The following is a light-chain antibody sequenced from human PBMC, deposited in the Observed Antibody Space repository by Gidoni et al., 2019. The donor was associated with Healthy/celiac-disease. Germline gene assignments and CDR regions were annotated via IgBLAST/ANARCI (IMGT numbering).Light chain of an antibody. J-gene: IGKJ1*01. V-gene: IGKV4-1*01. CDR1: QSVLYSSNNKNY. CDR3: QQYYSTPRT. Sequence: ILITQSPDSLAVSLGQRSTINCKSSQSVLYSSNNKNYLAWYQQKPGQPPKLLIYWASTRESGVPDRFSGSGSGTDFTLTISSLQAEDVAVYYCQQYYSTPRTFXXXTKVEIK. CDR2: WAS.